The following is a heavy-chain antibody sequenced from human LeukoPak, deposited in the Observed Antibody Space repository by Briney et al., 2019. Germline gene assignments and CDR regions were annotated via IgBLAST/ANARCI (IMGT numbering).Heavy chain of an antibody. CDR2: IKSKTDGGTT. CDR1: GFTFSNAW. D-gene: IGHD1-26*01. V-gene: IGHV3-15*01. Sequence: SGGSLRLSCAASGFTFSNAWMSWVRQAPGKGLEWVGRIKSKTDGGTTDYAAPVKGRFTISRDDSKNTLYLQMNSLKTEDTAVYYCTSGIVGAIFDYWGQGTLVTVSS. CDR3: TSGIVGAIFDY. J-gene: IGHJ4*02.